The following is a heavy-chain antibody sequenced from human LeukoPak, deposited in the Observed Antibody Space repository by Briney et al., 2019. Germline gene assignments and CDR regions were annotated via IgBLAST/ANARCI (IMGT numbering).Heavy chain of an antibody. CDR3: ARASPGFSRIPYYYYYYYMDV. Sequence: SETLSLTCTVSGGSISSYYWSWIRQPPGKGLEWIGYIYYSGGTNYNPSLKSRVTISVDTSKNQFSLKLSSVTAADTAVYYCARASPGFSRIPYYYYYYYMDVWGKGTTVTVSS. J-gene: IGHJ6*03. D-gene: IGHD2-15*01. CDR1: GGSISSYY. V-gene: IGHV4-59*01. CDR2: IYYSGGT.